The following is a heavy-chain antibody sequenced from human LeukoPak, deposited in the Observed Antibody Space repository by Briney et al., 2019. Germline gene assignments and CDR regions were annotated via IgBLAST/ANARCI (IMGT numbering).Heavy chain of an antibody. V-gene: IGHV3-23*01. CDR2: ISGSGGST. D-gene: IGHD4-23*01. CDR3: AKIKLTPYYFDY. Sequence: GGSLRLSCAASGFTFSSYAMSWVRQAPGKGLEWASAISGSGGSTYYADSVKGRFTISRDNSKNMLYLQMNSLRAEDTAVYYCAKIKLTPYYFDYWGQGTLVTVSS. CDR1: GFTFSSYA. J-gene: IGHJ4*02.